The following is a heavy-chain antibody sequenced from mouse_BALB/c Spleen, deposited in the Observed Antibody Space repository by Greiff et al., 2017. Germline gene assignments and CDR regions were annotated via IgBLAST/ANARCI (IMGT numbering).Heavy chain of an antibody. CDR2: IYPGDGDT. CDR1: GYAFSSYW. D-gene: IGHD2-3*01. Sequence: QVQLKQSGAELVRPGSSVKISCKASGYAFSSYWMNWVKQRPGQGLEWIGQIYPGDGDTNYNGKFKGKATLTADKSSSTAYMQLSSLTSEDSAVYFCARSYDGPFDYWGQGTTLTVSS. CDR3: ARSYDGPFDY. V-gene: IGHV1-80*01. J-gene: IGHJ2*01.